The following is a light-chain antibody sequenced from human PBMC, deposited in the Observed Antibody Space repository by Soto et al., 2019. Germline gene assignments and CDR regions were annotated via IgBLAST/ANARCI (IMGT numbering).Light chain of an antibody. V-gene: IGLV1-40*01. CDR2: GNS. CDR3: QSYDSSLSGYV. Sequence: QSVLTQPPSVSGAPGQWVPISCTGSSSNLGAGYDVHWYQHLPGTAPKLLINGNSNRPSGVPDRFSGSKSGTSASLAITGLQAEDEADYYRQSYDSSLSGYVFGTGTKLTVL. CDR1: SSNLGAGYD. J-gene: IGLJ1*01.